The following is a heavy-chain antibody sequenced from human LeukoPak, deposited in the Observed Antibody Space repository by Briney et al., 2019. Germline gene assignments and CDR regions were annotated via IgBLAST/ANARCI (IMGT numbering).Heavy chain of an antibody. Sequence: GGSLRLSCSASGFTFSTYSMHWVRQAPGKGLEYVSSITSSGCTTNYADSVKGRVNISRENFKKTLYVQMNSLRVEDTAVYHCAKSFDDYQEHDAFDIWGQGTMVTVSS. D-gene: IGHD3-9*01. V-gene: IGHV3-64*04. CDR2: ITSSGCTT. J-gene: IGHJ3*02. CDR1: GFTFSTYS. CDR3: AKSFDDYQEHDAFDI.